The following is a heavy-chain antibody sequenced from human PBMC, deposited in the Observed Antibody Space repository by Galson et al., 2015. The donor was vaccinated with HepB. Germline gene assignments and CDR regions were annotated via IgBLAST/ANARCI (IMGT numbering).Heavy chain of an antibody. CDR2: TYYMSKWDN. D-gene: IGHD3-22*01. CDR3: ARDNLRYYYDPPGFDY. Sequence: CAISGYSVSSFTAACNWIRQSPSRGLEGLGRTYYMSKWDNDYAESVKSRSRINLDTSKNQFSLQLNSMTPEDKAVYYCARDNLRYYYDPPGFDYWGQGTLVTVSS. V-gene: IGHV6-1*01. J-gene: IGHJ4*02. CDR1: GYSVSSFTAA.